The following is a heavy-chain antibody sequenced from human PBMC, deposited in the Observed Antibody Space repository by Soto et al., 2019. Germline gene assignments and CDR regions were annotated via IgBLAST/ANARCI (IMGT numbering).Heavy chain of an antibody. V-gene: IGHV3-23*01. CDR3: AEGAYPGGGWYYAFDI. D-gene: IGHD6-19*01. CDR1: GFTFSSYA. CDR2: ISGSGGST. Sequence: EVQLLESGGGLVQPGGSLRLSCAASGFTFSSYAMSWVRQAPGKGLEWVSAISGSGGSTYYADSVKGRFTISRGNSKNPLYLQMNSLRAEDTAVYYCAEGAYPGGGWYYAFDIWGHGTMVTVSS. J-gene: IGHJ3*02.